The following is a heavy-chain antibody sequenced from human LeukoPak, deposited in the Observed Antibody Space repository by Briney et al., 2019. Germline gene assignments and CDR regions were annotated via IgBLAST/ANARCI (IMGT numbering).Heavy chain of an antibody. CDR3: ATHSQAVITRFMAFDI. D-gene: IGHD3-22*01. V-gene: IGHV4-39*01. J-gene: IGHJ3*02. CDR2: IYYSGST. Sequence: SETLSLTCTVSGGSISSSSYYWGWIRQPPGKGLEWIGSIYYSGSTYYNPSLKSRVTISVDTSKNQFSLKLSSVTAADTAVCYCATHSQAVITRFMAFDIWGQGTMVTVSS. CDR1: GGSISSSSYY.